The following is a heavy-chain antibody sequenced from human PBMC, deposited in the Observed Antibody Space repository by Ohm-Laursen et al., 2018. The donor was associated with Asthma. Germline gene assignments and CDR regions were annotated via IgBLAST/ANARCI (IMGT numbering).Heavy chain of an antibody. Sequence: SLRLSCSATGFTFSSYGMHWVRQAPGKGLEWVAVISYDGSNKYYADSVKGRFTISRNNSKNTLYLQMNSLRAEDTAVYYCASNYYDSSGYYYHLDYWGQGTLVTVSS. CDR1: GFTFSSYG. D-gene: IGHD3-22*01. CDR2: ISYDGSNK. J-gene: IGHJ4*02. V-gene: IGHV3-30*19. CDR3: ASNYYDSSGYYYHLDY.